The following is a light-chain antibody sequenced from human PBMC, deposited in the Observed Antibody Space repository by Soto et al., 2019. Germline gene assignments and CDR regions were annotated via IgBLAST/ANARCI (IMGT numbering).Light chain of an antibody. Sequence: EVVLTQSPDTLALSPGERATLSCRASQRIRSQRLAWYLQEPGQAPRHVVYEASNRASGMPERFSGSGSGTDFTLTIARLEPEDFAVYYCQEYDGAPITFGLGTRLNIK. V-gene: IGKV3-20*01. J-gene: IGKJ5*01. CDR3: QEYDGAPIT. CDR2: EAS. CDR1: QRIRSQR.